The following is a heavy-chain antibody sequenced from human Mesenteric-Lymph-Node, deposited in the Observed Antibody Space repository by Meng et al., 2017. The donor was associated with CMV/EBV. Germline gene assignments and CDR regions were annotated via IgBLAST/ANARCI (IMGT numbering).Heavy chain of an antibody. CDR1: GFTFSSYA. J-gene: IGHJ4*02. CDR2: ISYDGSNK. D-gene: IGHD2-2*02. Sequence: GESLKISCAASGFTFSSYAMHWVCQAPGKGLEWVAVISYDGSNKYYADSVKGRFTISRDNSKNTLYLQMNSLRAEDTAVYYCARDMFGYCSSTSCYRGGYWGQGTLVTVSS. CDR3: ARDMFGYCSSTSCYRGGY. V-gene: IGHV3-30-3*01.